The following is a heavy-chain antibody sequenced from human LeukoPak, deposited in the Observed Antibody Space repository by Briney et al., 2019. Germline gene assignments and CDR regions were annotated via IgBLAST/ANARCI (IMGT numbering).Heavy chain of an antibody. J-gene: IGHJ3*02. Sequence: GGSLRLSCAASGFTLSSYAIHWVRQAPGKGLEWEAVISYDGSNKYYADSVKGRFTISRDNSKNTLYLQMNSLRAEDTAVYYCARGYYDFWSGYLDAFDIWGQGTMVTVSS. CDR1: GFTLSSYA. V-gene: IGHV3-30-3*01. CDR2: ISYDGSNK. D-gene: IGHD3-3*01. CDR3: ARGYYDFWSGYLDAFDI.